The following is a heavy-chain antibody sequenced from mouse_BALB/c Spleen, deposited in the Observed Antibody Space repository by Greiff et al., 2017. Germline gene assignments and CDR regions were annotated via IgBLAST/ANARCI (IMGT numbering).Heavy chain of an antibody. D-gene: IGHD1-1*01. V-gene: IGHV1-87*01. J-gene: IGHJ4*01. CDR2: IYPGDGDT. Sequence: VQLQQSGAELARPGASVKLSCKASGYTFTSYWMQWVKQRPGQGLEWIGAIYPGDGDTRYTQKFKGKATLTADKSSSTAYMQLSSLASEDSAVYYCARGDYGSSRYAMDYWGQGTSVTVSS. CDR3: ARGDYGSSRYAMDY. CDR1: GYTFTSYW.